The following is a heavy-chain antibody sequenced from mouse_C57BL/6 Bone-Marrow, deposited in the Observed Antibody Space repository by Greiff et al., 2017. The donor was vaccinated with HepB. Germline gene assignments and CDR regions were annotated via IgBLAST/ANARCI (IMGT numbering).Heavy chain of an antibody. CDR1: GFSLTSYG. D-gene: IGHD1-1*01. Sequence: QVQLQQSGPGLVQPSQSLSITCTVSGFSLTSYGVHWVRQSPGKGLEWLGVIWSGGSTDYNAAFISRLSISKDNSKSQVFFKMNSLQADDTAIYYCARTHYYGSSYVEWYFDVWGTGTTVTVSS. J-gene: IGHJ1*03. CDR2: IWSGGST. CDR3: ARTHYYGSSYVEWYFDV. V-gene: IGHV2-2*01.